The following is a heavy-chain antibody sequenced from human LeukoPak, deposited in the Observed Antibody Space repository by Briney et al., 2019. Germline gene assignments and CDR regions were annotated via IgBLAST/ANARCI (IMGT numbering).Heavy chain of an antibody. CDR1: GYPFTSYG. Sequence: ASVKVSCEASGYPFTSYGINWVRQAPGQGLEWMGWISAYSGNTNYAQKFQNRVTMTTDTSTGTVYMDLRSLRSDDTAVYYCARLNCRLTTCQDYNFDYWGQGTLVTVSS. D-gene: IGHD3-9*01. V-gene: IGHV1-18*01. J-gene: IGHJ4*02. CDR2: ISAYSGNT. CDR3: ARLNCRLTTCQDYNFDY.